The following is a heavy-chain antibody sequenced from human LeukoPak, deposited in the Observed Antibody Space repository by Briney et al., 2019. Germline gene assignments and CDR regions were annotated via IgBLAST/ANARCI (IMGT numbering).Heavy chain of an antibody. Sequence: SQTLSLTCTVSGDSISSGDYYWSWIRQPAGKGLEWIGRTSSSGSTNYNPSLKSRVTISVDTSKNQFSLKLSSVTAADTAVYFCARGPYSYDSSGAFDIWGQGTMVTVSS. CDR2: TSSSGST. CDR1: GDSISSGDYY. D-gene: IGHD3-22*01. J-gene: IGHJ3*02. V-gene: IGHV4-61*02. CDR3: ARGPYSYDSSGAFDI.